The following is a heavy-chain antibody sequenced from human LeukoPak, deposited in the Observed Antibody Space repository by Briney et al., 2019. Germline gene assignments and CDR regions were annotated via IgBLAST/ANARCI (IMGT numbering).Heavy chain of an antibody. CDR2: INRDGSGT. V-gene: IGHV3-74*01. Sequence: GGSLRLSCAASGFTVDGYAVHWVRHAPGKGLVWVSRINRDGSGTSYVDSVKGRFTISRDNAKNTVYLQMNSLRAEDTAVYYCARDSNYGMDVWGQGTTVTVSS. CDR1: GFTVDGYA. CDR3: ARDSNYGMDV. J-gene: IGHJ6*02.